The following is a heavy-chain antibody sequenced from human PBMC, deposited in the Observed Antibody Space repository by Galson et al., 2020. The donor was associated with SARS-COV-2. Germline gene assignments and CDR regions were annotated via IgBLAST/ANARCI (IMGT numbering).Heavy chain of an antibody. D-gene: IGHD6-6*01. J-gene: IGHJ6*02. Sequence: SETLSLTCTVSGDSINSYYWSWIRQPPGKGLEWIGYIYQSGDTDSNPPLKSRLIISIDTSKNQFSLTLRSVTPADTAVYYCARTARSLDDWGQGITVTVSS. CDR2: IYQSGDT. V-gene: IGHV4-59*01. CDR1: GDSINSYY. CDR3: ARTARSLDD.